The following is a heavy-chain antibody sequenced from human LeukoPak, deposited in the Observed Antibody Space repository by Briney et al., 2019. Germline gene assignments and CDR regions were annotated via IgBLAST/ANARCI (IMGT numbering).Heavy chain of an antibody. CDR3: ARGRVLTR. D-gene: IGHD3-9*01. CDR1: GGSISSYY. V-gene: IGHV4-34*01. J-gene: IGHJ4*02. Sequence: SETLSLTCTVSGGSISSYYWSWIRQPPGKGLEWIGEINHSGSTNYNPSLKSRVTISVDTSKNQFSLKLSSVTAADTAVYYCARGRVLTRWGQGTLVTVSS. CDR2: INHSGST.